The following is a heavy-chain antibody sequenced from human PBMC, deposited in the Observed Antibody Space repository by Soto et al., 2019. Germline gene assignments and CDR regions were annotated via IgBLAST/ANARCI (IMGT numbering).Heavy chain of an antibody. Sequence: SDTCSVGNGYSCSYYWSRIRKPTGKGLEWIGYIYYSGSTNYNPSLKSRVTISVDTSKNQFSLKLSSVTAADTAVYYCARGGGYYDYIWGSPTPDYWGQGTLVTVSS. V-gene: IGHV4-59*01. D-gene: IGHD3-16*01. CDR2: IYYSGST. CDR1: NGYSCSYY. CDR3: ARGGGYYDYIWGSPTPDY. J-gene: IGHJ4*02.